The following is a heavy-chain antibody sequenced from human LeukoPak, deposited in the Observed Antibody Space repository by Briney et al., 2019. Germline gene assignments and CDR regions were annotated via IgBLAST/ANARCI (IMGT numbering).Heavy chain of an antibody. J-gene: IGHJ4*02. Sequence: SETLSLTCTVSGGSISSSSYYWGWIRQPPGKGLEWIGSIYYSGSTYYNPSLKSRVTISVDTSKNQFSLKLSSVTAADTAVYYCARQKGSGYPPLDYWGQGTLVTVSS. D-gene: IGHD3-22*01. CDR1: GGSISSSSYY. CDR2: IYYSGST. V-gene: IGHV4-39*01. CDR3: ARQKGSGYPPLDY.